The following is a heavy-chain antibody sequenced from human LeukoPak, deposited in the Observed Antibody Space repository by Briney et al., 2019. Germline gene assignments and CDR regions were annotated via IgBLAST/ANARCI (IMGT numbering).Heavy chain of an antibody. Sequence: GGSLRLSCAASGFTFSNYWMSWVRQAPGKGLEWVANIKEDGSEKYYVDSVKGRLTISRDNSKNTLYLQMNSLRAEDTAVYYCAKDTYIAVAGPLDYWGQGTLVTVSS. CDR2: IKEDGSEK. CDR1: GFTFSNYW. J-gene: IGHJ4*02. CDR3: AKDTYIAVAGPLDY. D-gene: IGHD6-19*01. V-gene: IGHV3-7*01.